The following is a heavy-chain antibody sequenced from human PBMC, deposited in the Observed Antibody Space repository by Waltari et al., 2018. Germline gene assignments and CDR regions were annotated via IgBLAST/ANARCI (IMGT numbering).Heavy chain of an antibody. CDR2: ISGSGADT. J-gene: IGHJ3*01. CDR1: GFRFSLYG. V-gene: IGHV3-23*04. Sequence: EANLAESGGGLVQPGGSLRLSCTASGFRFSLYGMSWVRQAPGKGLGGVSAISGSGADTFYADSVKDRFVISRDNSKNTVFLEMNSLRAEDTALYYCAKDPPGSYYEGFDEWGQGTMVTVSS. D-gene: IGHD1-26*01. CDR3: AKDPPGSYYEGFDE.